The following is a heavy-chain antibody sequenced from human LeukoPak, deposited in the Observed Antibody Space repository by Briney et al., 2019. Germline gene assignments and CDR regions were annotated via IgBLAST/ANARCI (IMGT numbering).Heavy chain of an antibody. CDR2: ISSSGSTI. V-gene: IGHV3-48*04. CDR3: ARGRGYCSSTSCYSSSWFDP. J-gene: IGHJ5*02. D-gene: IGHD2-2*01. Sequence: PGGSLRLSCEASGFTFSTYNMNWVRQAPGKGLEWVSYISSSGSTIYYADSVKGRFTISRDNAKNSLYLQMNSLRAEDTAVYYCARGRGYCSSTSCYSSSWFDPWGQGTLVTVSS. CDR1: GFTFSTYN.